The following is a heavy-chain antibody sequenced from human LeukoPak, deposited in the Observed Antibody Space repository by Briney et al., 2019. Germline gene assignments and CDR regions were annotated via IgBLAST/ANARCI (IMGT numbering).Heavy chain of an antibody. V-gene: IGHV3-23*01. CDR3: AKLLLGSSGWYERFDP. D-gene: IGHD6-19*01. Sequence: PGGSLRLSCAASGFTFSNYGMSWVRQAPGKGLEWVSIISGHGNSTYYADSVKGRFTISRDNSKNTLFLLMKSLRVEDTAVYYCAKLLLGSSGWYERFDPWGQGTLVTVSS. CDR1: GFTFSNYG. J-gene: IGHJ5*02. CDR2: ISGHGNST.